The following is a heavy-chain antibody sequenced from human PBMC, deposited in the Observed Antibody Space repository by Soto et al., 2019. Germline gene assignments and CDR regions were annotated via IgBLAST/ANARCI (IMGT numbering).Heavy chain of an antibody. CDR2: IFYTGST. CDR3: ARDRVRRDNKPYGMDV. CDR1: GDSISSGGYY. J-gene: IGHJ6*02. D-gene: IGHD2-21*01. V-gene: IGHV4-31*03. Sequence: QVQLQESGPGLVKPSQTLSLTCTVSGDSISSGGYYWSWIRQHPGKGLEWIGYIFYTGSTHYNPSLKSRLSMSVDTSKNQFSLKLPSVTAADTAIYYCARDRVRRDNKPYGMDVWGQGTTVTVSS.